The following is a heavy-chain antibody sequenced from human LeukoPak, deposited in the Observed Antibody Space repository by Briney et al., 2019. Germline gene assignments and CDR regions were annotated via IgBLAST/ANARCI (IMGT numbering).Heavy chain of an antibody. CDR1: GYSFTTYW. Sequence: GESLNISCKGSGYSFTTYWIGWVRQMPGKGLGWMGIIYPGDSETRYSPSFQGEVTISADKSITTSYLQWSSLKASDSPMYYCARRRDLYSGSYYPFDYWGQGTLVTVSS. CDR3: ARRRDLYSGSYYPFDY. CDR2: IYPGDSET. V-gene: IGHV5-51*01. D-gene: IGHD1-26*01. J-gene: IGHJ4*02.